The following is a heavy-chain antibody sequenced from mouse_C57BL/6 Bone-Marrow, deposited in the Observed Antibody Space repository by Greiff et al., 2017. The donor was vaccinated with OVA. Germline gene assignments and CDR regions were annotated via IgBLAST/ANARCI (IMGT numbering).Heavy chain of an antibody. CDR2: ISYSGST. J-gene: IGHJ2*01. D-gene: IGHD1-1*01. V-gene: IGHV3-1*01. CDR1: GYSITSGYD. CDR3: ARAYYGWYFDY. Sequence: VQLKESGPGMVKPSQSLSLTCTVTGYSITSGYDWHWIRHFPGNKLEWMGYISYSGSTNYNPSLKSRISITHDTSKNHFFLKLNSVTTEDTATYYCARAYYGWYFDYWGQGTTLTVSS.